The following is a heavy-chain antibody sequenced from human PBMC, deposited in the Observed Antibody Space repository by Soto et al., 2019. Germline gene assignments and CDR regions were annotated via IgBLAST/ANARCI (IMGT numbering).Heavy chain of an antibody. Sequence: QVQLVQSGAEVKKPGASVKVSCKASGYTFTSYDINWVRQATGQGLEWMGWMNPNSGNTGYAQKFQGRVSRTRNNSISTAYMELSSLRSEDTAVYYCARPLYHIDMTTVTTGWFDPWGQGTLVTVSS. CDR3: ARPLYHIDMTTVTTGWFDP. CDR2: MNPNSGNT. V-gene: IGHV1-8*01. D-gene: IGHD4-17*01. CDR1: GYTFTSYD. J-gene: IGHJ5*02.